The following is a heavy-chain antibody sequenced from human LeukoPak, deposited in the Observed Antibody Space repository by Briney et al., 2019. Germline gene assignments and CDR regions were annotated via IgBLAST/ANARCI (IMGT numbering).Heavy chain of an antibody. Sequence: GGSLRLSCAASGFTLSSYCMHWVRQAPGKGLVWVSRIYRDGSGTGYADSVKGRFTISGDNAKNTLYLQMNSLRAEDTAVYFCARELVVVPAAIKPARYHYYGMDVWGQGTTVTVSS. J-gene: IGHJ6*02. V-gene: IGHV3-74*01. CDR2: IYRDGSGT. CDR3: ARELVVVPAAIKPARYHYYGMDV. CDR1: GFTLSSYC. D-gene: IGHD2-2*01.